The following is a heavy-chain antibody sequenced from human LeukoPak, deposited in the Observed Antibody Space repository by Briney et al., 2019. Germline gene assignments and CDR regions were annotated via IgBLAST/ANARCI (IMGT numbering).Heavy chain of an antibody. CDR2: VYYGGNT. V-gene: IGHV4-39*01. CDR3: ARQRADYFYHYLDV. Sequence: SETLSLTCTVSGGSISSSSYYWDWVRRPPGKGLEWIGNVYYGGNTFYNSSLESRVTISVDMSKNQFSLKLSSLTAADTAVYYRARQRADYFYHYLDVWGKGTSVTVSS. CDR1: GGSISSSSYY. J-gene: IGHJ6*03.